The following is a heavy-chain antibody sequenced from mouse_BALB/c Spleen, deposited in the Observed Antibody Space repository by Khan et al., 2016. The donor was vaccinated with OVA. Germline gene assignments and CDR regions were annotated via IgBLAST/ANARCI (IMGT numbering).Heavy chain of an antibody. D-gene: IGHD2-10*01. CDR3: ARPPYFSYVLDN. CDR1: GHTFTKFG. J-gene: IGHJ4*01. V-gene: IGHV9-3-1*01. CDR2: INTYTGEP. Sequence: QIQLVQSGPEVKKPGETVKISCKASGHTFTKFGVNWVKQAPGKGLKWMGWINTYTGEPTYADDFNGRFAFSLETSASTAYLQINNLKNEDTATYFCARPPYFSYVLDNWGQGTSVTVSS.